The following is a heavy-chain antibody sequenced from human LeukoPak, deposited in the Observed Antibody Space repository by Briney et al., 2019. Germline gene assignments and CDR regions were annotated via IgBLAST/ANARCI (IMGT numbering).Heavy chain of an antibody. CDR3: ARDEKNAFDI. V-gene: IGHV3-66*01. Sequence: GGSLRLSCAAFGFTVSVNYMSWVRQAPGKGLECVSVIYSGGNTYYADSVKGRFTISRDNSKNTLYLQMNSLRAEDTAVYYCARDEKNAFDIWGQGTMVTVSS. CDR1: GFTVSVNY. J-gene: IGHJ3*02. CDR2: IYSGGNT.